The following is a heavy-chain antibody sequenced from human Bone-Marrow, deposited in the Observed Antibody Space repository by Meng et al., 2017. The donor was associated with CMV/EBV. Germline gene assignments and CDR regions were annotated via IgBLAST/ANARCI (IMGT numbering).Heavy chain of an antibody. D-gene: IGHD3-22*01. Sequence: GGSLRLSCAASGFTFSSYSMNWVRQAPGKGLEWVSSISSSSSYIYYADSVKGRFTISRDNAKNSLYLQMNSLRAEDTAVYYCARVNQSSGYYYFDYWGQGTLVTASS. CDR1: GFTFSSYS. J-gene: IGHJ4*02. CDR2: ISSSSSYI. CDR3: ARVNQSSGYYYFDY. V-gene: IGHV3-21*01.